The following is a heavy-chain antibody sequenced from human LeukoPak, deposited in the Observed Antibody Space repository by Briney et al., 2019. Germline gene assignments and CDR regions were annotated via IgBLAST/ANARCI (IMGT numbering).Heavy chain of an antibody. CDR2: MNPNSGNT. D-gene: IGHD3-3*01. CDR3: ARPAPYYDFWSGYQFDAFDI. J-gene: IGHJ3*02. CDR1: GYTFTSYD. V-gene: IGHV1-8*01. Sequence: ASVKVSCKASGYTFTSYDINWVRQAPGQGLEWMAWMNPNSGNTGYAQKFQGRVTMTRNTSISTAYMELSSLRSEDTAVYYCARPAPYYDFWSGYQFDAFDIWGQGTMVTVSS.